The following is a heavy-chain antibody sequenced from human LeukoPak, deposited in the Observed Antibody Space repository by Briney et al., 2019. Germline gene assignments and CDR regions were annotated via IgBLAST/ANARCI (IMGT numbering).Heavy chain of an antibody. Sequence: GGSLRLSCAVSGFIVTGNYMTWVRLAPGKGLEWVSTIYSGGTTFYTDSVRGRFTISRDNSKNTLYLQMNSLRAGDTAVYYCVREGVSSSWNNWYFDLWGRGTLVTVSS. V-gene: IGHV3-66*01. CDR1: GFIVTGNY. CDR2: IYSGGTT. J-gene: IGHJ2*01. D-gene: IGHD6-13*01. CDR3: VREGVSSSWNNWYFDL.